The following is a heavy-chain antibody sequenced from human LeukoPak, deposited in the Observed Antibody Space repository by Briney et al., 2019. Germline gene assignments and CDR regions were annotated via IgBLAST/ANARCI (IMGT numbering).Heavy chain of an antibody. D-gene: IGHD6-19*01. CDR2: ISGSGGST. V-gene: IGHV3-23*01. CDR1: GGSISSSSYY. Sequence: ETLSLTCTVSGGSISSSSYYWGWIRQPPGKGLEWVSAISGSGGSTYYADSVRGRFTISRDNSKNTLYLLMNSLRAEDTAVYYCATSGWWGYFDYWGQGTLVTVSS. J-gene: IGHJ4*02. CDR3: ATSGWWGYFDY.